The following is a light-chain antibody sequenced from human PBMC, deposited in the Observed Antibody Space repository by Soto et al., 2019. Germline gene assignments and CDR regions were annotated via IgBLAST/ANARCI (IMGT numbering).Light chain of an antibody. J-gene: IGLJ3*02. Sequence: QSVLTQPPSASGSPGQSVTISCTGTSSDVGGYKYVSWYQQHPGKAPKLMIYEVSKRPSGVPDRFSGSKSGNTASLTVSGLQAEDEADYYCSSYVGNNNLVFGGGTKLTVL. CDR3: SSYVGNNNLV. CDR1: SSDVGGYKY. V-gene: IGLV2-8*01. CDR2: EVS.